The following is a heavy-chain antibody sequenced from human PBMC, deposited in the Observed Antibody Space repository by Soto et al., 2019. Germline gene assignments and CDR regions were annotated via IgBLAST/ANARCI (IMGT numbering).Heavy chain of an antibody. CDR2: IWYDGSDE. CDR3: ARDRLHWGRARVREYSYYYAMRV. Sequence: QVQLVESGGGVVQPGRSLRLSCAASGFTFSYYGMHWVRQAPGKGLEWVAVIWYDGSDESYADSVKGRFTISRDNSKNTVYLHMNRLRVEDTAAYYCARDRLHWGRARVREYSYYYAMRVWGHGTTVTVSS. D-gene: IGHD7-27*01. CDR1: GFTFSYYG. J-gene: IGHJ6*02. V-gene: IGHV3-33*01.